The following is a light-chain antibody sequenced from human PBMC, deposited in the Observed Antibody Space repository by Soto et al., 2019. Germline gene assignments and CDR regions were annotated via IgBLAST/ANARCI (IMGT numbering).Light chain of an antibody. CDR1: SSNIGNNY. V-gene: IGLV1-51*01. Sequence: QSVLTQPPSVSAAPGQKVTISCSGSSSNIGNNYVSWYQQLPATAPKLLIYDNDKRPSGIRDRFSGSKSGTSATLVITGLQTGDEADYYCGTWDSRLSAVVLGGGTKVTVL. J-gene: IGLJ2*01. CDR2: DND. CDR3: GTWDSRLSAVV.